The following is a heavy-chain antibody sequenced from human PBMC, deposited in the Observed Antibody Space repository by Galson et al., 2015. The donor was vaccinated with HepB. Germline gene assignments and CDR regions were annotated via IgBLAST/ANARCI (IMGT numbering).Heavy chain of an antibody. CDR1: GYTFTNYV. Sequence: SVKVSCKASGYTFTNYVIHWVRQAPGQRLEWMGRIIPILGIANYAQKFQGRVTITADKSTSTAYMELSSLRSEDTAVYYCARDRGSIAAAAAEYFQHWGQGTLVTVSS. J-gene: IGHJ1*01. V-gene: IGHV1-69*04. CDR3: ARDRGSIAAAAAEYFQH. D-gene: IGHD6-13*01. CDR2: IIPILGIA.